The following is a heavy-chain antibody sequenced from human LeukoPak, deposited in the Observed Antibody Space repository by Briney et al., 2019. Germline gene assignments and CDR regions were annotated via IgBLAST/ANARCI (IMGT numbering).Heavy chain of an antibody. CDR1: GFAFSSYS. Sequence: GGSLRLSCAASGFAFSSYSMNWVRQAPGKGLEWVSSISGSGSYIYYADSVKGRFTISRDNAKNSLYLQMNSLRAEDTAVHYCARGAAGYCSSTTCYTPFDYWGQGTLVTVSS. J-gene: IGHJ4*02. CDR2: ISGSGSYI. D-gene: IGHD2-2*02. CDR3: ARGAAGYCSSTTCYTPFDY. V-gene: IGHV3-21*01.